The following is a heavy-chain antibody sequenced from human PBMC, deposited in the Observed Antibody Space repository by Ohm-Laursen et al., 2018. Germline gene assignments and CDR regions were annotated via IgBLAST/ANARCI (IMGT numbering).Heavy chain of an antibody. J-gene: IGHJ4*02. CDR1: GAPISTHY. CDR3: ARDRGSSWRNFDY. CDR2: IYTSGST. V-gene: IGHV4-4*07. D-gene: IGHD6-13*01. Sequence: SDTLSLTCTVSGAPISTHYWSWIRQPAGKGLEWIGRIYTSGSTNYNPSLKSRVTMSVDTSKNQFSLKLSSVTAADTAVYYCARDRGSSWRNFDYWGQGTLVTVSS.